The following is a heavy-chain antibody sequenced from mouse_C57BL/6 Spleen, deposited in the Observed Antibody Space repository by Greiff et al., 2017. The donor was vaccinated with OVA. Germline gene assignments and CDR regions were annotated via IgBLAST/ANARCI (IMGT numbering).Heavy chain of an antibody. D-gene: IGHD2-4*01. V-gene: IGHV5-6*01. CDR3: ARHLDYDERAWYFDV. CDR1: GFTFSSYG. J-gene: IGHJ1*03. CDR2: ISSGGSYT. Sequence: EVKVVESGGDLVKPGGSLKLSCAASGFTFSSYGMSWVRQTPDKRLEWVATISSGGSYTYYPDSVKGRFTISRDNAKNTLYLQMSSLKSEDTAMYYCARHLDYDERAWYFDVWGTGTTVTVSS.